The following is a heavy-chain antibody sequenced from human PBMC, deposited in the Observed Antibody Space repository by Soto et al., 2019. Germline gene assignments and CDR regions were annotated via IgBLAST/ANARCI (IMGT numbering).Heavy chain of an antibody. CDR3: ARGITMIVARAPAFDI. CDR1: GFTFSSYA. D-gene: IGHD3-22*01. J-gene: IGHJ3*02. CDR2: ISGSGSST. V-gene: IGHV3-23*01. Sequence: GGSLRLSCAASGFTFSSYAMSWVRQAPGKGLEWVSTISGSGSSTYYADSVKGRFTISRDNAKNTLYLQMNSLRAEDTAVYYCARGITMIVARAPAFDIWGQGTMVTVSS.